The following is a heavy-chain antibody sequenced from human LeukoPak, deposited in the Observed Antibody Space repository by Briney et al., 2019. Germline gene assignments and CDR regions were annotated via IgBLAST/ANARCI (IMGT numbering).Heavy chain of an antibody. J-gene: IGHJ4*02. Sequence: GGSLRLSCAASGFTVSSNYMSWVRQAPGKGLEWVSGISGSGASTYYADSVKGRFTISRDNSQNTLYLQMNSLRAEDTAVYYCAKARAGDITAAFNYWGQGTLVTVSP. CDR3: AKARAGDITAAFNY. D-gene: IGHD6-13*01. CDR2: ISGSGAST. CDR1: GFTVSSNY. V-gene: IGHV3-23*01.